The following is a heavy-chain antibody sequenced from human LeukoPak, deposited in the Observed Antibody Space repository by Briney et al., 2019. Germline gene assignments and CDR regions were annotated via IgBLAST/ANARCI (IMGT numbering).Heavy chain of an antibody. D-gene: IGHD3-22*01. J-gene: IGHJ4*02. CDR2: INHSGST. CDR3: ARFTYYYDSSGYPRGSDY. CDR1: GGSFSGYY. V-gene: IGHV4-34*01. Sequence: SETLSLTCAVYGGSFSGYYWSWIRQPRGKGLEWIREINHSGSTNYNPSLKSRVTISVDTSKNQFSLQLSSVTAADTAVYYCARFTYYYDSSGYPRGSDYWGQGTLVTVSS.